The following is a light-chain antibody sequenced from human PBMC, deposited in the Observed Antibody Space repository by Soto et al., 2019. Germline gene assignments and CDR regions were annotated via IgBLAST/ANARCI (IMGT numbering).Light chain of an antibody. Sequence: QSVLTQPPSVSGAPGQRVTISCTGSSSNIGAGYDVHWYQQLPGTAPKLLIYGNSNRPSGVPDRFSGSNSGTSASLAITWLQAEDEADYYCQSYASSLSGYVFGSGTKLTVL. CDR1: SSNIGAGYD. V-gene: IGLV1-40*01. J-gene: IGLJ1*01. CDR3: QSYASSLSGYV. CDR2: GNS.